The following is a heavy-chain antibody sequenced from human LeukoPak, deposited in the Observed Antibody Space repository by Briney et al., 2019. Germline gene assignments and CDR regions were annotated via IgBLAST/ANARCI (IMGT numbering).Heavy chain of an antibody. CDR1: GYTFTGYY. J-gene: IGHJ5*02. CDR2: IKPNSGGT. CDR3: ARVGLSCTNGVCYDNWFDP. Sequence: ASVKVSCKASGYTFTGYYMHWVRQAPGQGLEWMGWIKPNSGGTNYAQKFQGRVTMTRDTSISTAYMELSRLRSDDTAVYYCARVGLSCTNGVCYDNWFDPWGQGTLVTVSS. D-gene: IGHD2-8*01. V-gene: IGHV1-2*02.